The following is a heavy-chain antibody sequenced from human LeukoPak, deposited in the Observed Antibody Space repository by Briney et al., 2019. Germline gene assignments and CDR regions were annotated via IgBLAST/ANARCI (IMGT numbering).Heavy chain of an antibody. D-gene: IGHD1-20*01. V-gene: IGHV3-23*01. CDR1: GFTFSSYA. J-gene: IGHJ4*02. CDR2: ISGSGGST. Sequence: PGGSLRLSCAASGFTFSSYAMSWVRQAPGKGLEWVSAISGSGGSTYYADSVKGRFTISRDNSKNTLYLQMNSLRAEDTAVYYCAKRPSLYNWKDYYFDYWGQGTLVTVSS. CDR3: AKRPSLYNWKDYYFDY.